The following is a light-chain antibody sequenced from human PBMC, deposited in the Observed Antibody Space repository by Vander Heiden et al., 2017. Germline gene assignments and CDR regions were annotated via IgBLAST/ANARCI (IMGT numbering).Light chain of an antibody. J-gene: IGLJ3*02. Sequence: SFELAQPPSVSVSPGQTASITCSGDTLGDKYASWYQQKPGQSPVLVIYQDRKRPSGIPERFSGFNSGNTATLTISGAQAMDEADYYCQAWDSSTWVFGGGTKLTVL. CDR2: QDR. CDR1: TLGDKY. V-gene: IGLV3-1*01. CDR3: QAWDSSTWV.